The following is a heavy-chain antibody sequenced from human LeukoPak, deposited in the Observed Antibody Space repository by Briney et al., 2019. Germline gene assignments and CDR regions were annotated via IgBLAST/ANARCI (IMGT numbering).Heavy chain of an antibody. CDR2: IWYDGSNK. CDR1: GFTFSSYG. J-gene: IGHJ4*02. Sequence: SGGSLRLSCAASGFTFSSYGMRWVRQAPGKGLEWVAVIWYDGSNKYYADSVKGRFTISRDNSKNTLYLQMNSLRAEDTAVYYCARDRLITFRGLPGYWGQGTLVTVSS. V-gene: IGHV3-33*01. D-gene: IGHD3-16*01. CDR3: ARDRLITFRGLPGY.